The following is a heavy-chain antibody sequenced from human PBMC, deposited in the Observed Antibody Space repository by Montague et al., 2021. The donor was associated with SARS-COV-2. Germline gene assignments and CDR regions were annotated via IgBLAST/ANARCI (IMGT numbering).Heavy chain of an antibody. CDR1: GASLSSDSLS. D-gene: IGHD2-2*03. CDR3: ARKMDSSFDV. J-gene: IGHJ3*01. CDR2: TYYRSKWYN. V-gene: IGHV6-1*01. Sequence: VSPGASLSSDSLSWHWIRQSPSRGLEWLASTYYRSKWYNDSAPSVSGRATVKLDTSRNQFSLHLDSVTPEDTALYFCARKMDSSFDVWGKGTMVIVSS.